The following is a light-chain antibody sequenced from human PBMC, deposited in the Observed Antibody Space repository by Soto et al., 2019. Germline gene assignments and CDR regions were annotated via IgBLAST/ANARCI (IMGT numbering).Light chain of an antibody. J-gene: IGLJ3*02. CDR3: TSYSSTNTLV. Sequence: QSALTQPASVSGSPGQSITVSCVGTSSDIGDYNYVSWYQHLPGNAPQLIIFEVSNRPSGVSHRFSGSKSGATASLAISGLQADDEADYYCTSYSSTNTLVFGGGTKVTVL. CDR2: EVS. V-gene: IGLV2-14*01. CDR1: SSDIGDYNY.